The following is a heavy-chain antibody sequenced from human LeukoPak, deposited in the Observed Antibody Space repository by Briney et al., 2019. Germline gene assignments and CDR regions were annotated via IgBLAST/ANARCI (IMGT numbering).Heavy chain of an antibody. CDR1: GFTFSSYA. CDR2: ISGSGGST. V-gene: IGHV3-23*01. D-gene: IGHD6-19*01. CDR3: VKGEAGYTSAWVVY. J-gene: IGHJ4*02. Sequence: GGSLRLSCAASGFTFSSYAMSWVRQAPGKGLEWVSVISGSGGSTYYADSVKGRFTISRDNSKNTLYLQMNSLRAEDTAAYYCVKGEAGYTSAWVVYWGQGTLVTVSS.